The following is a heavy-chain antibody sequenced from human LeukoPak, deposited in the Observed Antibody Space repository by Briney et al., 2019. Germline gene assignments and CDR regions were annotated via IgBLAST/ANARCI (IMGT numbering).Heavy chain of an antibody. D-gene: IGHD3-9*01. Sequence: SETLSLTCTVSGGSISSDSYFWGWIRQPPGKGLEWIGSNYYSGSTSYNPSLKSRVTISVDRSKNQFSLKLSSVTAADTAVYYCARALNYDILTGYYFDYWGQGTLVTVSS. CDR2: NYYSGST. CDR1: GGSISSDSYF. V-gene: IGHV4-39*07. CDR3: ARALNYDILTGYYFDY. J-gene: IGHJ4*02.